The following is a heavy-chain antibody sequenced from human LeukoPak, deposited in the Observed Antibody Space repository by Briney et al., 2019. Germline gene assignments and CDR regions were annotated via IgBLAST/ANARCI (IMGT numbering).Heavy chain of an antibody. CDR3: ARGRRYCSSTSCYLSFDY. CDR2: IIPIFGTA. Sequence: ASVKVSCKASGGTFSSYAISWVRQAPGQGLEWMGGIIPIFGTANYAQKFQGRVTITTDESTSTAYMELSSLRSEDTAVYYCARGRRYCSSTSCYLSFDYWGQGTLVTVSS. CDR1: GGTFSSYA. J-gene: IGHJ4*02. D-gene: IGHD2-2*01. V-gene: IGHV1-69*05.